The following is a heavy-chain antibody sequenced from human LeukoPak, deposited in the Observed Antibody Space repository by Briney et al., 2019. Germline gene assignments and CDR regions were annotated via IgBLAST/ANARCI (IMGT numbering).Heavy chain of an antibody. CDR3: ARSSGSFFEADY. CDR1: GFTFSNYG. Sequence: PGGSLRLSCAASGFTFSNYGMNWVRQAPGKGLEWVSSISSTSSYIYYADSEKGRFTISRDNAKNSLYLQMNGLRAEDTAVYYCARSSGSFFEADYWGQGTLVTVSS. V-gene: IGHV3-21*01. CDR2: ISSTSSYI. D-gene: IGHD1-26*01. J-gene: IGHJ4*02.